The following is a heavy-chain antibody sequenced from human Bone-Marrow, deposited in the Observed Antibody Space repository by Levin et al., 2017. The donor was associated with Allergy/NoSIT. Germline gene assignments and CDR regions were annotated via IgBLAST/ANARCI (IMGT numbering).Heavy chain of an antibody. J-gene: IGHJ6*02. CDR1: GHTFDTYD. D-gene: IGHD2-2*01. V-gene: IGHV1-8*01. CDR3: ARAHCSSSKCLTRKGRSSRPQWYYYGMDI. Sequence: PGGSLRLSCKASGHTFDTYDINWVRQAPGQGLEWMGWMNPSNDDTGYALKFQGRVIMTGDTSTKTVFMELTSLTSEDTAVYFCARAHCSSSKCLTRKGRSSRPQWYYYGMDIWGQGTTVTVSS. CDR2: MNPSNDDT.